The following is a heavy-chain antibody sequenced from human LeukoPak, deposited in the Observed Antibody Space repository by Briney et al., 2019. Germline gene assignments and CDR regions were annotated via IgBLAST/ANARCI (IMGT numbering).Heavy chain of an antibody. D-gene: IGHD3-16*01. CDR3: AREESGGLFDY. Sequence: ASVKVSCKASGGTFSSYAISWVRQAPGQGLEWMGGIIPIFGTANYAQKFQGRVTITTDESTSTVYMELSSLRSEDTAVYYCAREESGGLFDYWGQGTLLTVSS. CDR1: GGTFSSYA. CDR2: IIPIFGTA. V-gene: IGHV1-69*05. J-gene: IGHJ4*02.